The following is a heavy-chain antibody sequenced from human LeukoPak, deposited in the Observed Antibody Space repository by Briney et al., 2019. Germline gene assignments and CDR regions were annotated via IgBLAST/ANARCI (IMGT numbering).Heavy chain of an antibody. CDR2: ISSSSSYT. CDR3: ARSTSSLSWDY. D-gene: IGHD2-2*01. Sequence: GGSLRLSCAASGFTFSDYYMSWIRQAPGKGLEWVSYISSSSSYTNYADSVKGRFTISRDNAKNSLYLQFHSLRAEDTAVYYCARSTSSLSWDYWGQGTLVTVSS. V-gene: IGHV3-11*06. CDR1: GFTFSDYY. J-gene: IGHJ4*02.